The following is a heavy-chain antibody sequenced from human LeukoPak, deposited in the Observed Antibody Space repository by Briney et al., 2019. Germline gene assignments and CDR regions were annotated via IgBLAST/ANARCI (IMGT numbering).Heavy chain of an antibody. J-gene: IGHJ5*02. CDR1: GFTFNSYA. D-gene: IGHD3-16*01. V-gene: IGHV3-7*01. Sequence: GGSLRLSCAASGFTFNSYAMNWVRQAPGKGLEWVANIKEDGTTIYYVDSVKGRFTISRDNAKNSLYLQMNSVRDEDTAVYYCARVVDYGWFDPWGQGTLVAVSS. CDR2: IKEDGTTI. CDR3: ARVVDYGWFDP.